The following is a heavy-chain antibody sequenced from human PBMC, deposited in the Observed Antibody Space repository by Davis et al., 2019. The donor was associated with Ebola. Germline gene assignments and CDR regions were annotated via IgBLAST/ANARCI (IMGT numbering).Heavy chain of an antibody. CDR1: GGSFTTYY. J-gene: IGHJ4*02. D-gene: IGHD6-19*01. CDR3: AREYSGDYFDS. Sequence: PSETLSLTCTVFGGSFTTYYWSWIRQHPGKGLEWVGHIHHSGTTFFNPSLKSRLIISVDTSKNDFSLKLSTVTAADTAVYYCAREYSGDYFDSWGQGTLVTVSS. CDR2: IHHSGTT. V-gene: IGHV4-59*06.